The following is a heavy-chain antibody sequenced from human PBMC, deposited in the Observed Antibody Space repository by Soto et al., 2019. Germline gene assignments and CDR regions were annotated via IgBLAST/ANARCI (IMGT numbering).Heavy chain of an antibody. Sequence: SETQSLTSPVAEGSISSRSYYWTWIRQPPGTGLEWIGEINHSGSTNYNPSLKSRVTISVDTSKNQFSLKLTSVTAADTAVYYCARDKITGLFAYWGQGTLVTVSS. CDR1: EGSISSRSYY. CDR3: ARDKITGLFAY. J-gene: IGHJ4*02. CDR2: INHSGST. D-gene: IGHD2-8*02. V-gene: IGHV4-39*07.